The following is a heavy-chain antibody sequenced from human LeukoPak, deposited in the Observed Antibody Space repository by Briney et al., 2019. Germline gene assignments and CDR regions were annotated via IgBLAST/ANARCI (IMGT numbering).Heavy chain of an antibody. CDR2: IYYSGST. V-gene: IGHV4-59*01. Sequence: SETLSLTCTVSGGSISSYYWSWIRQPPGKGLEWIGYIYYSGSTNYNPPLKSRVTISVDTSKNQFSLKLSSVTAADTAVYYCARESAGGPIDYWGQGTLVTVSS. J-gene: IGHJ4*02. CDR1: GGSISSYY. D-gene: IGHD2-15*01. CDR3: ARESAGGPIDY.